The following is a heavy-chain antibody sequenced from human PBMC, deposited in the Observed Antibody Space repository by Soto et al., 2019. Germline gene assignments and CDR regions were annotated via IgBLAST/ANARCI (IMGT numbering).Heavy chain of an antibody. CDR2: IDWDDDK. D-gene: IGHD6-13*01. V-gene: IGHV2-70*01. J-gene: IGHJ4*02. CDR3: ARIRSSSSWYRVTD. CDR1: GFSLSTSGMC. Sequence: SGPTLVNPTQTLTLTCTFSGFSLSTSGMCVSWIRQPPGKALEWLALIDWDDDKYYSTSLKTRLTISKDTAKNQVVLTMTNMDPVDTATYYCARIRSSSSWYRVTDWGQGTLVTVSS.